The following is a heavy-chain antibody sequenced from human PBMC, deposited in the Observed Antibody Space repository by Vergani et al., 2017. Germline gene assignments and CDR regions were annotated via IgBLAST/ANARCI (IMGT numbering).Heavy chain of an antibody. CDR3: ARVTWFGEFSHYYYMDV. CDR2: MNPNSGNT. V-gene: IGHV1-8*01. J-gene: IGHJ6*03. D-gene: IGHD3-10*01. Sequence: QVQLVQSGAEVKKPGASVKVSCKASGYTFTSYDINWVRQATGQGLEWMGWMNPNSGNTGYAQKLQGRVTMTTDTSTSTAYMELRSLRSDDTAVYYCARVTWFGEFSHYYYMDVWGKGTTVTVSS. CDR1: GYTFTSYD.